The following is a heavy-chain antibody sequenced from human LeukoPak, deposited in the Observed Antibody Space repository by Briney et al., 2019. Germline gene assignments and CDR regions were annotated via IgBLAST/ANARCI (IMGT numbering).Heavy chain of an antibody. V-gene: IGHV3-49*04. CDR3: TRVGEGWITGTTDAFDI. CDR2: IRSKAYGGTT. Sequence: GGSLRLSCTASGFTFGDYAMSWVRQAPGKGLEWVGFIRSKAYGGTTEYAASVKGRFTISRDDSKSVAYLQMNSLKTEDTAVYYCTRVGEGWITGTTDAFDIWGQGTMVTVSS. CDR1: GFTFGDYA. D-gene: IGHD1-7*01. J-gene: IGHJ3*02.